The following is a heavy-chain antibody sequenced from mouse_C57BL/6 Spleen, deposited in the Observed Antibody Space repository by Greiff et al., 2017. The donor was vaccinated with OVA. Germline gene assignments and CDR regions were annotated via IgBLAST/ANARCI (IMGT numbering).Heavy chain of an antibody. CDR3: AKNYYGSSGWYFDV. CDR1: GFSLTSYG. Sequence: VMLVESGPGLVQPSQSLSITCTVSGFSLTSYGVHWVRQSPGKGLEWLGVIWRGGSTDYNAAFMSRLSITKDNSKSQVFFKMNSLQADDTAIYYCAKNYYGSSGWYFDVWGTGTTVTVSS. CDR2: IWRGGST. J-gene: IGHJ1*03. V-gene: IGHV2-5*01. D-gene: IGHD1-1*01.